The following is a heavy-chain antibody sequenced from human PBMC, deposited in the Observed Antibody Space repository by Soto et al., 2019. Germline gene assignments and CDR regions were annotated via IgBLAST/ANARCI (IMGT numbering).Heavy chain of an antibody. D-gene: IGHD2-2*01. J-gene: IGHJ6*02. V-gene: IGHV4-31*03. CDR3: ARGRVVPAAYYYYYGMDV. Sequence: SETLSLTCTVSDDSISSGGYYWSWIRQHPGKGLEWIGYIYGTGNMYYKSSLKSRLTFSVDTSKNHFSLKLTSVTAADTAVYYCARGRVVPAAYYYYYGMDVWGQGNTVTVSS. CDR1: DDSISSGGYY. CDR2: IYGTGNM.